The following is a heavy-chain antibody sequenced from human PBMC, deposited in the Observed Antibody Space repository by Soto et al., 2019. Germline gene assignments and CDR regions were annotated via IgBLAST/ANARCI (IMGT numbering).Heavy chain of an antibody. J-gene: IGHJ6*03. CDR3: AKGGYCSSISCYSGDYYYYMDV. D-gene: IGHD2-2*01. V-gene: IGHV3-23*01. Sequence: GGSLRLSCAASRFTFSSHAMSWVRQAPGKGLEWVSAISGAGGSTYYADSVKGRFTVSRDNSKNTLYLQMNSLRAEDTAVYYCAKGGYCSSISCYSGDYYYYMDVWGKGTTVTVSS. CDR2: ISGAGGST. CDR1: RFTFSSHA.